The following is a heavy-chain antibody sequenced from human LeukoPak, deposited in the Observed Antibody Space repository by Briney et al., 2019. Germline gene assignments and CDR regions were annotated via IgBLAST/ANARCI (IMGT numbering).Heavy chain of an antibody. D-gene: IGHD3-10*01. CDR1: GFTFSSYA. V-gene: IGHV3-30*04. J-gene: IGHJ4*02. CDR3: ARAYRNSAWFDLNY. Sequence: PGGSLRLSCAASGFTFSSYAMHWVRQAPGKGLEWVAVISYDGSNKYYADSVKGRFTISRDNSRDTLYLQMSSLRAEDTAVYYCARAYRNSAWFDLNYWGQGTLVTVSS. CDR2: ISYDGSNK.